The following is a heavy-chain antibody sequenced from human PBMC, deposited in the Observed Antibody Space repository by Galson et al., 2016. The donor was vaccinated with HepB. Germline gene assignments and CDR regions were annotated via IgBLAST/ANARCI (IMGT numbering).Heavy chain of an antibody. CDR2: ILYDGSSK. CDR3: AKGDYGDWSYYFDY. Sequence: SLRLSCAASGFTFSSYGMHWVRQAPGKGLEWVAGILYDGSSKYYADSVKGRFAISRDNSKNTLYLQMNSLRPEDTAGYYCAKGDYGDWSYYFDYWGQGTLVTVS. J-gene: IGHJ4*02. V-gene: IGHV3-30*18. CDR1: GFTFSSYG. D-gene: IGHD4-17*01.